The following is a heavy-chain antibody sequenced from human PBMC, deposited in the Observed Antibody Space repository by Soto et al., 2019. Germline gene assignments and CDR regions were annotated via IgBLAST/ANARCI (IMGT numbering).Heavy chain of an antibody. J-gene: IGHJ5*02. Sequence: SETLSLTCTVSGGSISSGAYYWNWIRQHPGKGLEWIGYIYYSGSADYNPSLKSRVTISVDTSKNQFSLKLSSVTAADTAVYYCDRAAPGSGSFPLNCLNHWGQGTLVTVSS. CDR2: IYYSGSA. CDR3: DRAAPGSGSFPLNCLNH. CDR1: GGSISSGAYY. D-gene: IGHD3-10*01. V-gene: IGHV4-31*03.